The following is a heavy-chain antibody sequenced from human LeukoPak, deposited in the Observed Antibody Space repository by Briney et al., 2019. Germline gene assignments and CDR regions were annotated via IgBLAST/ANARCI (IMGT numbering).Heavy chain of an antibody. CDR2: IYYSGST. CDR3: ASEASGSGTLGAFAY. V-gene: IGHV4-59*08. J-gene: IGHJ4*02. CDR1: GGSISTYY. D-gene: IGHD3-10*01. Sequence: SETLSLTCTVSGGSISTYYLSWVRQPPGQGLEWIGYIYYSGSTNYNPSLKSRVTISVDTSKNQFSLKLSSVTAADTDVYDCASEASGSGTLGAFAYWGQGTLVTVSS.